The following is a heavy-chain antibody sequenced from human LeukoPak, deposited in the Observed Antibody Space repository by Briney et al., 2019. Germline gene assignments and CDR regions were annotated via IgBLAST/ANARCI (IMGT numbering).Heavy chain of an antibody. CDR2: ISGSGGRI. CDR1: GFTFSSYS. J-gene: IGHJ4*02. V-gene: IGHV3-23*01. Sequence: PGGSLRLSCAASGFTFSSYSMSWVRQAPGKGLEWVSSISGSGGRIDYADSVKGRFTISRDNSKNTLSLQMNSLTAEDTAVYYCASGRDIEVAGPGGYFDHWGQGTLVTVSS. D-gene: IGHD6-19*01. CDR3: ASGRDIEVAGPGGYFDH.